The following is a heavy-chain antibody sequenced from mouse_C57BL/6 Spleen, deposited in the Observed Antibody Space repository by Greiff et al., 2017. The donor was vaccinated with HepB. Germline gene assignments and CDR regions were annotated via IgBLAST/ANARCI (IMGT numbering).Heavy chain of an antibody. CDR3: ARKSLLDSSGYVFDY. Sequence: VMLVESGAELVRPGASVKLSCKASGYTFTDYYINWVKQRPGQGLEWIARIYPGSGNTYYNEKFKGKATLTAEKSSSTAYMQLSSLTSEDSAVYFCARKSLLDSSGYVFDYWGQGTTLTVSS. CDR2: IYPGSGNT. V-gene: IGHV1-76*01. J-gene: IGHJ2*01. D-gene: IGHD3-2*02. CDR1: GYTFTDYY.